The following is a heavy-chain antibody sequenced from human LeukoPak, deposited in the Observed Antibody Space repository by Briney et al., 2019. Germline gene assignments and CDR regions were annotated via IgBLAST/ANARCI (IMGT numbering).Heavy chain of an antibody. J-gene: IGHJ4*02. CDR1: GYTFTGYY. D-gene: IGHD2-21*02. CDR2: INPNSGGT. Sequence: ASVKVSCKASGYTFTGYYMHWVRQAPGQGLEWMGRINPNSGGTNYAQKFQGRVIMTRDTSISTAYMELLRSDDTAVYYFASEGPGDWPYWGQGPLVTVSS. V-gene: IGHV1-2*06. CDR3: ASEGPGDWPY.